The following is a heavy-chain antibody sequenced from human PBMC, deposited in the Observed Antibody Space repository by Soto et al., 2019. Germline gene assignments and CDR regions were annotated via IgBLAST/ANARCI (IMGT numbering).Heavy chain of an antibody. CDR1: GFTFGTYE. CDR2: ITSSGTTI. J-gene: IGHJ6*02. Sequence: PGGSLRLSCAASGFTFGTYEMNWVRQAPGKGLEWVSYITSSGTTIYYADSVKGRFTISRDNAKNSLYLQMNSLRAEDTAVYYCARDGYSYGYPSAMDVWGQGSTGTVSS. CDR3: ARDGYSYGYPSAMDV. D-gene: IGHD5-18*01. V-gene: IGHV3-48*03.